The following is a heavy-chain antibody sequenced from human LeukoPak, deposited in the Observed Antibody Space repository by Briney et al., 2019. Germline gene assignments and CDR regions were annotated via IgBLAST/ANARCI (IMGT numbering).Heavy chain of an antibody. CDR2: IYSGGST. D-gene: IGHD5-24*01. V-gene: IGHV3-66*01. J-gene: IGHJ4*02. CDR3: ARGKVEMATIHPSFDY. Sequence: PGGSLRLSCAASGFTFSSYSMSWVRQAPGKGLEWVSVIYSGGSTYYADSVKGRFTISRDNSKNTLYLQMNSLRAEDTAVYYCARGKVEMATIHPSFDYWGQGTLVTVSS. CDR1: GFTFSSYS.